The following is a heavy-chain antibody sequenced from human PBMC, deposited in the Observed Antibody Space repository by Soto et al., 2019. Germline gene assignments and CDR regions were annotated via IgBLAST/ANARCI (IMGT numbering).Heavy chain of an antibody. CDR2: IIHIFGTA. CDR1: GRTFSSYA. CDR3: ARGSNYDSSGYYSPRDY. Sequence: QVQLVQSGAEVKKPGSSVKVSCKASGRTFSSYAISWVRQAPGQGHEWMGGIIHIFGTANYAQKLQGRVTITGDESTSIAYMELSSMRSEDTAVYYCARGSNYDSSGYYSPRDYWGQGTLVTVSS. J-gene: IGHJ4*02. V-gene: IGHV1-69*12. D-gene: IGHD3-22*01.